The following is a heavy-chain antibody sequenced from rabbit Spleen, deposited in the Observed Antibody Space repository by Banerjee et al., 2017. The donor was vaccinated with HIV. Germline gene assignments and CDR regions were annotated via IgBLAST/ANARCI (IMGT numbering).Heavy chain of an antibody. CDR3: ARDTGTSFSTYGMDL. J-gene: IGHJ6*01. V-gene: IGHV1S40*01. Sequence: QSLEESGGDLVKPGTSLTHTCTASGFSLSGSYYMCWVRQAPGKGLEWIACILGGTSGSTYYANWAKGRFTISKTSSTTVTLQMTSLTAADTATYFCARDTGTSFSTYGMDLWGPGTLVTVS. CDR1: GFSLSGSYY. CDR2: ILGGTSGST. D-gene: IGHD8-1*01.